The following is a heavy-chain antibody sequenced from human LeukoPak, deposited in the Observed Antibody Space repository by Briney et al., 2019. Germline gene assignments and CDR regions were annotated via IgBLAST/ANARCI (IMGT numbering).Heavy chain of an antibody. J-gene: IGHJ6*02. CDR2: ISAYNGNT. Sequence: ASVKVSCKASGYTFTSYGISWVRQAPGQGLEWMGWISAYNGNTNYAQKLQGRVTMTTDTSTSTAYMELRSLRSDDTAVYYCARDRAVAGTLYYYYYGMDVWGQGTTVTVFS. D-gene: IGHD6-19*01. V-gene: IGHV1-18*01. CDR1: GYTFTSYG. CDR3: ARDRAVAGTLYYYYYGMDV.